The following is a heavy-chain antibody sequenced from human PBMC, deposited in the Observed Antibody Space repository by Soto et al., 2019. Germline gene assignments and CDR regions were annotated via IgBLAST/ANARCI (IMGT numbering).Heavy chain of an antibody. J-gene: IGHJ5*02. Sequence: QLQLQESGPGLVKPSETLSLTCTVSGGSISSSSYYWGWIRQPPGKGLEWIGSIYYSGSTYYNPSLKSRVTIPVDLSKNQFCLKLSSVTAADTAVYYCARNVVVPAAMVGWFDPWGQGTLVTVSS. CDR2: IYYSGST. D-gene: IGHD2-2*01. V-gene: IGHV4-39*01. CDR1: GGSISSSSYY. CDR3: ARNVVVPAAMVGWFDP.